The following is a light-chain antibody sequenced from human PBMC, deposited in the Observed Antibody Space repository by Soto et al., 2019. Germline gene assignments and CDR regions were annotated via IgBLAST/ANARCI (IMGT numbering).Light chain of an antibody. Sequence: QSVLTQPASVSGSPGQSITIPCTGTSGDLAIYNYVSWYQQQPGKAPKLMIYQVTNRPSGVSNRFSGSRSGNTASLTISGLQAEDEADYYCSSYTDSSNYVFXTGTKVTVL. V-gene: IGLV2-14*01. CDR3: SSYTDSSNYV. J-gene: IGLJ1*01. CDR2: QVT. CDR1: SGDLAIYNY.